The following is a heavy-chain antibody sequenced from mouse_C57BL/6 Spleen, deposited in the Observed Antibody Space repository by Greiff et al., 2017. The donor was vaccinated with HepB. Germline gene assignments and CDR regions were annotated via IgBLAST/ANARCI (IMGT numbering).Heavy chain of an antibody. J-gene: IGHJ2*01. CDR3: ASYGSSFSFDY. D-gene: IGHD1-1*01. Sequence: QVQLQQPGAELVRPGSSVKLSCKASGYTFTSYWMHWVKQRPIQGLEWIGNIDPSDSETHYNQKFKDKATLTVDESSSTAYMQLSSLTSEDSAVYYCASYGSSFSFDYWGQGTTLTVSS. CDR1: GYTFTSYW. CDR2: IDPSDSET. V-gene: IGHV1-52*01.